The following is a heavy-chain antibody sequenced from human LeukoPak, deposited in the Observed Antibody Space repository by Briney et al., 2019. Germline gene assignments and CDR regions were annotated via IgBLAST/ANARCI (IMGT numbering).Heavy chain of an antibody. Sequence: PGGSLRLSCAASGFTFDDYAMHCVRQTPGKGLGWVSLISGDGGSTYYADSVKGRFTISRDNSKNSLYLQMNSLRTEDIALYYCAKTSTNYYDSSEFGYWGQGTLVTVSS. CDR3: AKTSTNYYDSSEFGY. V-gene: IGHV3-43*02. CDR1: GFTFDDYA. CDR2: ISGDGGST. D-gene: IGHD3-22*01. J-gene: IGHJ4*02.